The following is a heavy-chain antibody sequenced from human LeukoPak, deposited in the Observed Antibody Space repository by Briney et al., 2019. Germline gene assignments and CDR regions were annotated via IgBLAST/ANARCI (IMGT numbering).Heavy chain of an antibody. CDR1: GGSISSYY. J-gene: IGHJ5*02. CDR3: ARHRITMVRGRHNWFDP. Sequence: SETLSLTCTVSGGSISSYYWGWIRQPPGKGLEWIGSIYYSGSTYYNPSLKSRVTISVDTSKNQFSLKLSSVTAADTAVYYCARHRITMVRGRHNWFDPWGQGTLVTVSS. D-gene: IGHD3-10*01. CDR2: IYYSGST. V-gene: IGHV4-39*01.